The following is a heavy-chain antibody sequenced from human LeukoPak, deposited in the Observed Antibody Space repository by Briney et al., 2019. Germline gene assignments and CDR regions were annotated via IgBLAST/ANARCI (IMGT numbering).Heavy chain of an antibody. CDR2: ISAYNGNT. J-gene: IGHJ3*02. V-gene: IGHV1-18*01. Sequence: ASVKVSCKASGYTFTSYGICWVRQAPGQGLEWMGWISAYNGNTSYAQKFQGRVTMTRDTSTSTVYMELSSLRSEDAAVYYCARVRDGYNDAFDIWGQGTMVTVSS. D-gene: IGHD5-24*01. CDR3: ARVRDGYNDAFDI. CDR1: GYTFTSYG.